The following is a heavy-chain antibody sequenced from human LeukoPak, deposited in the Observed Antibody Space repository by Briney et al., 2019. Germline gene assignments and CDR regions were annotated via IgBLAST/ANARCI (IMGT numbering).Heavy chain of an antibody. V-gene: IGHV4-61*02. CDR2: IYTSGST. D-gene: IGHD3-10*01. Sequence: SETLSLTCTVSGGSISSGSYYWSWIRQPAGKGLEWIGRIYTSGSTNYNPSLKSRVTISVDTSKNQFSLELSSVTAADTAVYYCARSGYGSGSFWGQGTLVTVSS. J-gene: IGHJ4*02. CDR3: ARSGYGSGSF. CDR1: GGSISSGSYY.